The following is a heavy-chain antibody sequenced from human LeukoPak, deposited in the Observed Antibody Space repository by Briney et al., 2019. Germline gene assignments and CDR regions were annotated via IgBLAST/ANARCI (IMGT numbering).Heavy chain of an antibody. D-gene: IGHD6-6*01. V-gene: IGHV3-23*01. CDR3: AEGVQSIAARSAVDY. J-gene: IGHJ4*02. Sequence: GGSLRLSCAASGFTFSSYAMSWVRQAPGKGLEWVSAISGSGGSTYYADSVKGRFTISRDNSKNTLYLQMNSLRAEDTAVYYCAEGVQSIAARSAVDYWGQGTLVTVSS. CDR1: GFTFSSYA. CDR2: ISGSGGST.